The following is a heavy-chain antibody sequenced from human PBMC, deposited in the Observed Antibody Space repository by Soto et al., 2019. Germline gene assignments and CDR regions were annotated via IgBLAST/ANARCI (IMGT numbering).Heavy chain of an antibody. CDR1: GGSISSGGYY. J-gene: IGHJ4*02. D-gene: IGHD2-21*02. V-gene: IGHV4-31*03. CDR3: ARNSVVVVTAIDY. CDR2: IYYSGST. Sequence: QVQLQESGPGLVKPSQTLSLTCTVSGGSISSGGYYWSWIRQHPGKALEWIGYIYYSGSTYYNPSRKGRVTIPVDTSKNQFCLKLSSVTAADTAVYYCARNSVVVVTAIDYWGQGTLVTVSS.